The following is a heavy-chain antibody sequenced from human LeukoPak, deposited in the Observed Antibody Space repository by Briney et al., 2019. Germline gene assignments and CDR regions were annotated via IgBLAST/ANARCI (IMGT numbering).Heavy chain of an antibody. CDR3: AKGEKTRPFGGVIDY. CDR1: GFTFTSYA. CDR2: ISDSGGST. Sequence: GGSLRLSCAASGFTFTSYAMSWVRPAPGKGLEWVSAISDSGGSTYYADSVKGRFTISRDNSKDTLYLQMNSLRAEDTAVYYCAKGEKTRPFGGVIDYWGQGTLVTVSS. J-gene: IGHJ4*02. V-gene: IGHV3-23*01. D-gene: IGHD3-16*02.